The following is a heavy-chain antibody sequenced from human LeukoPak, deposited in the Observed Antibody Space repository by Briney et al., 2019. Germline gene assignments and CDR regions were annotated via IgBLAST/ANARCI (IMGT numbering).Heavy chain of an antibody. CDR1: GFTVSSNY. V-gene: IGHV3-53*01. Sequence: GGSLRLSCAASGFTVSSNYMNWVRQAPGKGLEWVSIIYSGGSTYYADSVKGRFTISRDHSKNTLYLQMNSLRAEDTAVYYCARGRPNGMDVWGQGTTVTVSS. J-gene: IGHJ6*02. CDR3: ARGRPNGMDV. CDR2: IYSGGST.